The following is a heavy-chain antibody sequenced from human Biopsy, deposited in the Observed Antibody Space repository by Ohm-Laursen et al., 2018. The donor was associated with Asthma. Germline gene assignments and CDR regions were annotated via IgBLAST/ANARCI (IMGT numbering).Heavy chain of an antibody. CDR3: ARGGWGQLGLGY. CDR2: IYYSGST. D-gene: IGHD6-6*01. CDR1: GGSISSYY. J-gene: IGHJ4*02. V-gene: IGHV4-59*01. Sequence: GTLSLTCTVSGGSISSYYWSWIRQPPGKGLEWIGYIYYSGSTNYNPSPKSRVTISVDTSKNQFSLKLSSVTAADTAVYYCARGGWGQLGLGYWGQGTLVTVSS.